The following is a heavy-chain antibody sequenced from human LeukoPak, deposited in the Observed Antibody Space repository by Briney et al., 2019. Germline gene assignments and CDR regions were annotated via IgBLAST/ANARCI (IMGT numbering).Heavy chain of an antibody. CDR2: IYHSGTT. Sequence: PSETLSLTFTVSGYSISSGYYWGWIRQPPGKGLEWIGSIYHSGTTYYNPSLESRVTISVDTSKNQFSLKLSSVTAADTAIYYCARDELGYCSGGGSCSYFGYWGQGILVTVSS. J-gene: IGHJ4*02. V-gene: IGHV4-38-2*02. D-gene: IGHD2-15*01. CDR3: ARDELGYCSGGGSCSYFGY. CDR1: GYSISSGYY.